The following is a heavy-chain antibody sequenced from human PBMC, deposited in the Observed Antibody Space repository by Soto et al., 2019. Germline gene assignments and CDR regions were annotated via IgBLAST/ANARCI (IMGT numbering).Heavy chain of an antibody. CDR2: IYYSGST. Sequence: QVQLQESGPGLVKPSETLSLTCTVSGGSVSSGSYYWSWIRQPPGKGLEWVGYIYYSGSTNYNPSLKSRVTISVDPTKNQCALKLSSVTAAEPAVYYCARGGIDYYGMDVWGQGTTVTVSS. J-gene: IGHJ6*02. CDR3: ARGGIDYYGMDV. D-gene: IGHD1-26*01. V-gene: IGHV4-61*01. CDR1: GGSVSSGSYY.